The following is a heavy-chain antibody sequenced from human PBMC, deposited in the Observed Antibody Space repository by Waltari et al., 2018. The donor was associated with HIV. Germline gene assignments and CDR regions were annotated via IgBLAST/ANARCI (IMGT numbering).Heavy chain of an antibody. CDR1: GGSISSGSYY. V-gene: IGHV4-61*02. D-gene: IGHD3-3*01. CDR3: ARAYYDFWSGTGSSGNWFDP. CDR2: IYTSGST. J-gene: IGHJ5*02. Sequence: QVQLQESGPGLVKPSQTLSLTCTLPGGSISSGSYYWSWFRQPAGKGLELIGRIYTSGSTNYNPSLKSRVTISVDTSKNQFSLKLRSVTAADTAVYYCARAYYDFWSGTGSSGNWFDPWGQGTLVTVSS.